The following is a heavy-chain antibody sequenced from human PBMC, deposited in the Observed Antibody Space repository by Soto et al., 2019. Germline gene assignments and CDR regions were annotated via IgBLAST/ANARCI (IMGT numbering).Heavy chain of an antibody. J-gene: IGHJ5*02. CDR3: VRGQSVLYLDL. D-gene: IGHD3-3*01. V-gene: IGHV1-2*02. CDR2: INPKNGGI. CDR1: GYTFNDFY. Sequence: ASVKVSCKSSGYTFNDFYIHWVRQAPGQGLEWVGWINPKNGGINYAQKFQGRVTMTRDTSVSTSYMDLNRLNFNDSAIYYCVRGQSVLYLDLWGRGTQVTVSS.